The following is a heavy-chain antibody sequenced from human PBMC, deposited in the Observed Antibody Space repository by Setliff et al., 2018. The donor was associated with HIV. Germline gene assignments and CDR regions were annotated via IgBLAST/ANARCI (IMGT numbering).Heavy chain of an antibody. CDR1: GGSFSNFA. D-gene: IGHD2-21*01. CDR2: IIPMFGTA. CDR3: ARNSAPPYYTDYYMDV. V-gene: IGHV1-69*13. J-gene: IGHJ6*03. Sequence: SVKVSCKASGGSFSNFAINWVRQAPGQGLEWVGGIIPMFGTANYAQKFLGRVTITADASTTTAYMDLSSLRSEDTAVYYCARNSAPPYYTDYYMDVWGRGTTVTVSS.